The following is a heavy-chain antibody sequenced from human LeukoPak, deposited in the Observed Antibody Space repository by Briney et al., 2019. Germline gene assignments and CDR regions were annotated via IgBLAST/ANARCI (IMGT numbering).Heavy chain of an antibody. D-gene: IGHD1-26*01. V-gene: IGHV4-31*03. CDR1: GGSISSGGYY. CDR2: IYYSGST. CDR3: ARLAKLRVYFDY. J-gene: IGHJ4*02. Sequence: PSQTLSLTCTVSGGSISSGGYYWSWIRQHPGKGLEWIGYIYYSGSTYYNPSLKSRVTISVDTSKNQFSLKLSSVPAADTAVYYCARLAKLRVYFDYWGQGTLVTVSS.